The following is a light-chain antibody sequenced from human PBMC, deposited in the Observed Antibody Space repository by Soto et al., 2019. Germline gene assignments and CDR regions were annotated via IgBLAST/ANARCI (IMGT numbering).Light chain of an antibody. Sequence: EIVLTQSPGTLSLSQGEGATLSCRASQSVSSSYLAWYQQKPGQAPRLLIYDSSSRATGIPDRFSGSGSGTDFTLTISRLEPEDFAVYYCQQYGSSPPITFGPGTKVDIK. CDR1: QSVSSSY. V-gene: IGKV3-20*01. CDR3: QQYGSSPPIT. CDR2: DSS. J-gene: IGKJ3*01.